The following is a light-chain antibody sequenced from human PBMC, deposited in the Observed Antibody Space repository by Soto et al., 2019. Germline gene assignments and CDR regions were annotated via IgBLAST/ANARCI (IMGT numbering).Light chain of an antibody. CDR1: QGIRNF. Sequence: DIQMTQSPTSLSASVGDRVTITCRASQGIRNFVAWYQQKPGKAPKLLIYAASTLQSGVPSRFSGSGPGTDFTLTITSLQPDDVATYSCQNYSSVPVFGPGTKVEIK. V-gene: IGKV1-27*01. CDR3: QNYSSVPV. CDR2: AAS. J-gene: IGKJ3*01.